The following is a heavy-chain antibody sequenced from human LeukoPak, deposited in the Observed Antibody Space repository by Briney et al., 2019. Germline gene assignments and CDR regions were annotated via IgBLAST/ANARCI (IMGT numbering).Heavy chain of an antibody. Sequence: PSETLSLTCTVSGGSISSSSYYWGWIRQPPGKGLEWIGSIYYSGSTYYNPSLKSRVTISVDTSKNQFSLKLSSVTAADTAVYYCARAVLATMYYWGQGTLVTVSS. CDR3: ARAVLATMYY. D-gene: IGHD5-24*01. CDR1: GGSISSSSYY. CDR2: IYYSGST. J-gene: IGHJ4*02. V-gene: IGHV4-39*07.